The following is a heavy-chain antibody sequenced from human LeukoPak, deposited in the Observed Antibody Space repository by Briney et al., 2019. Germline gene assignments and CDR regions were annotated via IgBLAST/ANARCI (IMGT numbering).Heavy chain of an antibody. CDR1: GFTSSSYS. Sequence: GGSLRLSCAASGFTSSSYSMNWVRQAPGKGLEWVSYISSSSSTIYYADSVKGRFTISRDNSKNTLYLQMNSLRAEDTAVYYCAKDIYGCDYWGQGTLVTVSS. D-gene: IGHD3-10*01. CDR2: ISSSSSTI. J-gene: IGHJ4*02. V-gene: IGHV3-48*01. CDR3: AKDIYGCDY.